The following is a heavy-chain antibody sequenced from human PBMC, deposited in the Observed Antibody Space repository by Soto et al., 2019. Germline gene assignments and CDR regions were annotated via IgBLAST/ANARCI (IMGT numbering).Heavy chain of an antibody. CDR2: MYKTGET. V-gene: IGHV4-61*01. D-gene: IGHD3-10*01. CDR3: MKDHESGDFLGMSV. Sequence: PSETLSLTCTVSGGSVSTGMKYWGWVRQPPGKALEFIGYMYKTGETLLNSSLKSRVTLSMEPSKNQFYLTLSSVTAADTAVSFCMKDHESGDFLGMSVWGPGNTVTVSS. CDR1: GGSVSTGMKY. J-gene: IGHJ6*02.